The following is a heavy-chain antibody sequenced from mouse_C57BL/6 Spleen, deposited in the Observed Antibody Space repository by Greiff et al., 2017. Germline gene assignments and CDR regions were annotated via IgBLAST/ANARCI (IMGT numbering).Heavy chain of an antibody. CDR2: ISNLAYSI. Sequence: DVKLVESGGGLVQPGGSLKLSCAASGFTFSDYGMAWVRQATRKGPEWVAFISNLAYSIYYADTVTGRFTISRENAKNTLYLEMSSLRCEYTAMYYCARHSSLVCYFDVWGTGTTVTVSS. V-gene: IGHV5-15*01. D-gene: IGHD1-1*02. CDR1: GFTFSDYG. CDR3: ARHSSLVCYFDV. J-gene: IGHJ1*03.